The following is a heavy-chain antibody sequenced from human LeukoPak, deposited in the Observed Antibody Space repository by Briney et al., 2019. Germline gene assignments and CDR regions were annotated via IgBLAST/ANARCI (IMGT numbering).Heavy chain of an antibody. D-gene: IGHD3-10*01. CDR3: ARRVISYYYGSGSRGSWFDP. CDR1: GGSFSGYY. V-gene: IGHV4-34*01. Sequence: SETLSLTCAVYGGSFSGYYWSWIRQPPGKGLEWIGEINHSGSTNYNPSLKSRVTISVDTSKNQFSLKLSSVTAADTAVYYCARRVISYYYGSGSRGSWFDPWGQGTLVTVSS. J-gene: IGHJ5*02. CDR2: INHSGST.